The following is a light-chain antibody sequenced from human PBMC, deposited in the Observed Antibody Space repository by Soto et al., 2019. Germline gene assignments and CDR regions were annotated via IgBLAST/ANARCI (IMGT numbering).Light chain of an antibody. CDR1: QDIRDD. V-gene: IGKV1D-8*02. CDR2: DAS. Sequence: WMTQSPSLLSPSTGDRVTISCRMNQDIRDDLGWYQQKPGKAPNLLIYDASSLQSGVPSRFSGSGSGTEFTLTIFSLQPDDFATYYCQQYNSYAITFGQGTRLEIK. CDR3: QQYNSYAIT. J-gene: IGKJ5*01.